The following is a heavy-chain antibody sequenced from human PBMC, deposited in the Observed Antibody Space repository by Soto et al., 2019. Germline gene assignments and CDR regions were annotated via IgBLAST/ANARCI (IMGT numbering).Heavy chain of an antibody. CDR3: ARVVPGIRDGIKGFHWFDP. D-gene: IGHD2-15*01. J-gene: IGHJ5*02. CDR1: GGSINRYY. CDR2: IYYNGST. V-gene: IGHV4-59*01. Sequence: PSETLSLTCTVSGGSINRYYWSWIRQAPGKGLEWIGYIYYNGSTNYNPSLKSRVTISVDTSKTSFSLKLTSVTAVDTAVYYCARVVPGIRDGIKGFHWFDPWGQRTLVTVSS.